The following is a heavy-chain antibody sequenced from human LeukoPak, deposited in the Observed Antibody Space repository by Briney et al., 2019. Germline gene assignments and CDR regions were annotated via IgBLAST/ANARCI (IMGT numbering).Heavy chain of an antibody. CDR3: AKDSFPGNGLYDALDI. Sequence: GGSLRLSCAASGFTFSSYAMSWVRQAPGKGLEWVSAISGSGGSTYYADSVKGRFTISRDNSKNTLYLQMNSLRAEDTAVYYCAKDSFPGNGLYDALDIWGQGTMVTVSS. CDR1: GFTFSSYA. CDR2: ISGSGGST. J-gene: IGHJ3*02. D-gene: IGHD2-8*01. V-gene: IGHV3-23*01.